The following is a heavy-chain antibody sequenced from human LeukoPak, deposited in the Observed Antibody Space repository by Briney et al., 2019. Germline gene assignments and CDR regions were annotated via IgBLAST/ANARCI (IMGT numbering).Heavy chain of an antibody. V-gene: IGHV3-48*03. CDR2: ISSSGSTI. CDR3: AKDLHYNDGRWEFDP. Sequence: GGSLRLSCAASGFTFSSYEMNWVRQAPGKGLEWVSYISSSGSTIYYADSVKGRFTLSKDNSKKTVYLQMNSLRVEDTAIYYCAKDLHYNDGRWEFDPWGQGTLVTVSS. CDR1: GFTFSSYE. J-gene: IGHJ5*02. D-gene: IGHD5-24*01.